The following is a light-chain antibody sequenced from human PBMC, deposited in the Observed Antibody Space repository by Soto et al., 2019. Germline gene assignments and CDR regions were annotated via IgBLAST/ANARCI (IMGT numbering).Light chain of an antibody. CDR2: GAS. Sequence: EIVLTQSPGTLSLSPGERATLSCRASQSVSTTYLGWYQQKPGQAPRLLIYGASSRATGIPDRFSGSGSGTEFTLTISRLEPEDFAVSYCHQYGSSPFTFGGGTKVDIK. CDR3: HQYGSSPFT. V-gene: IGKV3-20*01. J-gene: IGKJ4*01. CDR1: QSVSTTY.